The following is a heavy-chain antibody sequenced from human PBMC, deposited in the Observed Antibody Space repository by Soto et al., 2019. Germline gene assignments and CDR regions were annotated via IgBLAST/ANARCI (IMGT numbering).Heavy chain of an antibody. D-gene: IGHD5-18*01. J-gene: IGHJ4*02. CDR1: GYTLTELS. Sequence: ASVKFSCKVSGYTLTELSMHWVRQAPGKGLEWMGGFDPEDGETIYAQKFQGRVTMTEDTSTDTAYMELSSLRSEDTAVYYCATGYSYGYGYFDYWGQGTLVTVSS. CDR3: ATGYSYGYGYFDY. V-gene: IGHV1-24*01. CDR2: FDPEDGET.